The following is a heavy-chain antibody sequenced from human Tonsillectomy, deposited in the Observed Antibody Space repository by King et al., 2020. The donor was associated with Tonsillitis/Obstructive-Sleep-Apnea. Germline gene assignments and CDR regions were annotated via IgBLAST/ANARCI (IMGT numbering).Heavy chain of an antibody. CDR1: GFTFSSYA. V-gene: IGHV3-23*04. CDR3: AKLPNMYYDFWSGSFFDY. J-gene: IGHJ4*02. Sequence: VQLVESGGGLVQPGGSLRLSCAASGFTFSSYAMSWVRQAPGKGLEWVSALSGSGGSTYYADSVKGRFTISRDNSKNTLYLQMNSLRAEDTAVYYCAKLPNMYYDFWSGSFFDYWGQGTLVTVSS. CDR2: LSGSGGST. D-gene: IGHD3-3*01.